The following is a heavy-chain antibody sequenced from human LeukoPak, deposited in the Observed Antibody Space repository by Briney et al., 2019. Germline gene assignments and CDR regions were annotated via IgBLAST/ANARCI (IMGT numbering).Heavy chain of an antibody. D-gene: IGHD3-22*01. J-gene: IGHJ4*02. CDR1: GGTFSSYA. Sequence: ASVKVSCKASGGTFSSYAISWVRQAPGQGLEWMGCVNPNSGDTNYAQKFQGRVTMTRDTSISTAYMELSRLRSDDTAVYYCARGYYYDSSGSDYWGQGTLVTVSS. CDR2: VNPNSGDT. V-gene: IGHV1-2*02. CDR3: ARGYYYDSSGSDY.